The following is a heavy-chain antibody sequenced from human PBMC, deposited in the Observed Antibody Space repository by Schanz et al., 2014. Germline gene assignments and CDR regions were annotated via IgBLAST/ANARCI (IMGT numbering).Heavy chain of an antibody. D-gene: IGHD1-1*01. CDR2: VFPNGIT. J-gene: IGHJ2*01. CDR3: ARDTTWRLDL. V-gene: IGHV4-61*02. CDR1: GGSIRSGTYY. Sequence: QVQLQESGPGLVKPSQTLSLTCTVSGGSIRSGTYYWSWIRQPAGQALEWVGRVFPNGITNYNPPLKSRVAIALATSKTEFSLRLTSRTAADTAVYYCARDTTWRLDLWGRGTLVTVSS.